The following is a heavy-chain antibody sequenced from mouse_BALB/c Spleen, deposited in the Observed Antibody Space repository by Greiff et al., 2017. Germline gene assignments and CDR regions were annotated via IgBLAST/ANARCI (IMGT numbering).Heavy chain of an antibody. CDR3: TNYGNWSYAMDY. Sequence: QVQLQQPGAELVRPGASVKLSCKASGYTFTSYWINWVKQRPGQGLEWIGNIYPSDSYTNYNQKFKDKATLTVDKSSSTAYMQLSSPTSEDSAVYYCTNYGNWSYAMDYWGQGTSVTVSS. CDR2: IYPSDSYT. D-gene: IGHD2-1*01. CDR1: GYTFTSYW. J-gene: IGHJ4*01. V-gene: IGHV1-69*02.